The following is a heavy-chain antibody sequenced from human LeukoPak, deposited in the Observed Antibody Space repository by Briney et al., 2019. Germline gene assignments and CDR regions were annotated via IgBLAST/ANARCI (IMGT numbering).Heavy chain of an antibody. CDR3: ARGFSGGIGFDY. Sequence: ASVKVSCKASGYTFTNYDINWVRQATGQGLEWMGWMNPNSGNTGYAQKFQGRVTMTRNTSISTAYMELSSLRSEDTAVYYCARGFSGGIGFDYWGQGTLVTVSS. J-gene: IGHJ4*02. CDR2: MNPNSGNT. CDR1: GYTFTNYD. D-gene: IGHD1-26*01. V-gene: IGHV1-8*01.